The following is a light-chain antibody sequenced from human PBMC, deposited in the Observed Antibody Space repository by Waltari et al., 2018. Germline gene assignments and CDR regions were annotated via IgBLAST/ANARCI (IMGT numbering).Light chain of an antibody. CDR2: QDS. CDR3: QAWDSTTVV. Sequence: SYELTQPPSVSVSPGQTASITCSGDKLADKYAYWYQQKPGQSPVLVIYQDSKRPSGIPERFSGSKSGNTATLTISGTQAMDEADYYCQAWDSTTVVFGGGTKLTVL. J-gene: IGLJ2*01. V-gene: IGLV3-1*01. CDR1: KLADKY.